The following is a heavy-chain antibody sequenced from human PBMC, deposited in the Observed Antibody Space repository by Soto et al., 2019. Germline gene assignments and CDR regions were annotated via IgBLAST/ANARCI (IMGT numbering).Heavy chain of an antibody. CDR3: AKDAERDGYNYLDS. Sequence: QVQLVESGGGVVQPGRSLRLSCAASGFTFSSYGMHWVRQAPGKGLEWVAVISYDGSNKYYADSVKGRFTISRDNSKNTLYLQMNSLRAEDTAVYYCAKDAERDGYNYLDSWGQGTLVTVSS. CDR1: GFTFSSYG. D-gene: IGHD5-12*01. V-gene: IGHV3-30*18. J-gene: IGHJ4*02. CDR2: ISYDGSNK.